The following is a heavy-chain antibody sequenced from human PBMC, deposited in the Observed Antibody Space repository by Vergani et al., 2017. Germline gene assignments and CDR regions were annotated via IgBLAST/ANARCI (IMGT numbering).Heavy chain of an antibody. J-gene: IGHJ6*02. V-gene: IGHV3-21*01. D-gene: IGHD2-15*01. CDR3: ARDLRDCSGGSCYSSLYYYYGMDV. CDR1: GFTFSSYS. Sequence: EVQLVESGGGLVKPGGSLRLSCAASGFTFSSYSMNWVRQAPGKGLEWVSSISSSGSTIYYADSVKGRFTISRDNAKNSLYLQMNSLRAEDTAVYYCARDLRDCSGGSCYSSLYYYYGMDVWGQGTTVTVSS. CDR2: ISSSGSTI.